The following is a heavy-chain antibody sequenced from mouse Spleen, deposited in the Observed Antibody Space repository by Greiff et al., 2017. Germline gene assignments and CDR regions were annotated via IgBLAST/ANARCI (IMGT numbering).Heavy chain of an antibody. J-gene: IGHJ2*01. CDR1: GYTFTSYW. V-gene: IGHV1-50*01. Sequence: QVQLQQPGAELVKPGASVKLSCKASGYTFTSYWMQWVKQRPGQGLEWIGEIDPSDSYTNYNQKFKGKATLTVDTSSSTAYMQLSSLTSEDSAVYYCARGGSSNYLDYWGQGTTLTVSS. CDR3: ARGGSSNYLDY. CDR2: IDPSDSYT. D-gene: IGHD1-1*01.